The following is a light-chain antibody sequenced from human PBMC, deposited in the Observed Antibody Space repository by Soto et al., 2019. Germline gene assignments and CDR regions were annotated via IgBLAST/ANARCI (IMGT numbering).Light chain of an antibody. Sequence: DIPMTQSPSTLFASVGDRVTITCRASQYISSWLAWYQQKPGKAPKVLIYDASSLESGVPSRFSGSGSGTEFTLTISSLHSDDFATYYCQQYDSYSFTFGQGTKLEIK. J-gene: IGKJ2*01. CDR2: DAS. CDR3: QQYDSYSFT. CDR1: QYISSW. V-gene: IGKV1-5*01.